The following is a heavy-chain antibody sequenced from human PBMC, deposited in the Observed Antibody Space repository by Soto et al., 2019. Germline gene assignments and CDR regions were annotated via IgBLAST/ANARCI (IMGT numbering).Heavy chain of an antibody. CDR3: ACTTSHQWYYMDV. J-gene: IGHJ6*03. CDR1: GDSVASNSAA. D-gene: IGHD6-19*01. CDR2: TYYRSRWYN. V-gene: IGHV6-1*01. Sequence: QVQLQESGPGLVKPSQTLSLTCAISGDSVASNSAAWNWIRLSPSRGLEWLARTYYRSRWYNDYAVSVRSRITVNPDKSKNPFSLQLTSVTPEDTAVYYCACTTSHQWYYMDVWGKGTTVTVSS.